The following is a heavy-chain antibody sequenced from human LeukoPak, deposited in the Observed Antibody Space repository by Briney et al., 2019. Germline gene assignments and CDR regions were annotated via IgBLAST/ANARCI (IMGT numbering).Heavy chain of an antibody. CDR3: ARGLGGSFGGY. J-gene: IGHJ4*02. Sequence: RASVKVSCKASGYTFTSYYIHWVRQAPGQGLEWMGVINPSGGSTSYAQSFQGRVIMTRDTSTSTVYMELNTLRSDDTAMYYCARGLGGSFGGYWGQGTLVTVSS. D-gene: IGHD1-26*01. V-gene: IGHV1-46*01. CDR1: GYTFTSYY. CDR2: INPSGGST.